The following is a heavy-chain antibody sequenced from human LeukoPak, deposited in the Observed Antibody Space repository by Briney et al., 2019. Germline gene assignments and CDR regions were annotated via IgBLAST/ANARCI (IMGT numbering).Heavy chain of an antibody. D-gene: IGHD2-15*01. Sequence: GGSLRLSCAASGFTFSCYWMSWVRQAPGKGLEWVANIKQDGSEKYYVDSVKGRFTISRDNAKNSLYLQMNSLRAEDTAVYYCAREAEGAYYMDVWGKGTTVTVSS. J-gene: IGHJ6*03. CDR2: IKQDGSEK. CDR1: GFTFSCYW. V-gene: IGHV3-7*01. CDR3: AREAEGAYYMDV.